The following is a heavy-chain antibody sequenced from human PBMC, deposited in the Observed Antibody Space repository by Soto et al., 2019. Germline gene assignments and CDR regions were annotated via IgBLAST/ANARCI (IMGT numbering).Heavy chain of an antibody. Sequence: LGESLKISCKGSGYSFTSYWISWVRQMPGKGLEWMGRIDPSDSYTNYSPSFQGHVTISADKSISTAYLQWSSLKASDTAMYYCARRRDVVVPAANYYYGMDVWGQGTTVTVSS. V-gene: IGHV5-10-1*01. CDR2: IDPSDSYT. J-gene: IGHJ6*02. CDR3: ARRRDVVVPAANYYYGMDV. D-gene: IGHD2-2*01. CDR1: GYSFTSYW.